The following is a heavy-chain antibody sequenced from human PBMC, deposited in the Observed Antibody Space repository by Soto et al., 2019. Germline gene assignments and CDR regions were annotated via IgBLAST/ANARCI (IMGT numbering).Heavy chain of an antibody. D-gene: IGHD4-17*01. CDR1: GFPFSDFN. V-gene: IGHV3-48*01. Sequence: EVQLVESGGGSVQPGGSLRLSWAAPGFPFSDFNLNGVAQAPGRGLGWVYYISSRHTIYYADSVKGRFTISRDNAKNSLYLQMNGLRAEDTAVYYCARIASYGDILFDFWGQGMLVTVSS. J-gene: IGHJ4*02. CDR3: ARIASYGDILFDF. CDR2: ISSRHTI.